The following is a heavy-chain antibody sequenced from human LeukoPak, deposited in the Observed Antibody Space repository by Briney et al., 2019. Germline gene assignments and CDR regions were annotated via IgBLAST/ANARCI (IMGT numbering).Heavy chain of an antibody. J-gene: IGHJ6*03. CDR2: IYPDDSDT. CDR1: GYSFTTYW. D-gene: IGHD3-16*01. CDR3: ASGGRNYYHYMDV. V-gene: IGHV5-51*01. Sequence: RGESLKISCEGSGYSFTTYWIAWVRQMPGKGLEWMGIIYPDDSDTRYSPSFQGQVTISADKSISTAYLQWTSLKASDTAMYYCASGGRNYYHYMDVWGKGTTVTVSS.